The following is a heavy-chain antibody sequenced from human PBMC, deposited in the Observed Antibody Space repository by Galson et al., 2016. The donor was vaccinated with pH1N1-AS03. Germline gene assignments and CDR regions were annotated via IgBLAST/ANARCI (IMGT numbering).Heavy chain of an antibody. Sequence: CKASGYIFTGFYVNWVRQAPGQGLEWMGWINTDSGVTNYAQKFEAWVTMTRDTSVSTAYMELHGLKSDATAVYYCARDPRGPCSSATCPTTYYFGMDVWGQGTTVIVSS. CDR2: INTDSGVT. CDR1: GYIFTGFY. CDR3: ARDPRGPCSSATCPTTYYFGMDV. J-gene: IGHJ6*02. V-gene: IGHV1-2*04. D-gene: IGHD3-10*01.